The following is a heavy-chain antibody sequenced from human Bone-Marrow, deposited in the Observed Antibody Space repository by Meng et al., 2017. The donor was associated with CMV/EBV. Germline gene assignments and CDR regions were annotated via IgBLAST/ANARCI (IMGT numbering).Heavy chain of an antibody. J-gene: IGHJ6*02. D-gene: IGHD5-18*01. CDR3: ARDLLEGETGMVTHYYGMDV. CDR2: ISSSSSYI. V-gene: IGHV3-21*06. Sequence: GESLKISCAASGFTFSSYSMNWVRQAPGKGLEWVSSISSSSSYIYYADSVKGRFTISRDNSKNTLYLQMNSLRAEDTAVYYCARDLLEGETGMVTHYYGMDVWGQGPTVTVAS. CDR1: GFTFSSYS.